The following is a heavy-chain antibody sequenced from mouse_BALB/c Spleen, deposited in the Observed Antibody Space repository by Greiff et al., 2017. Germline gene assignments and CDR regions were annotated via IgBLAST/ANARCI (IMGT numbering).Heavy chain of an antibody. D-gene: IGHD2-2*01. Sequence: EVQLQQSGAELVRSGASVKLSCTASGFNIKDYYMHWVKQRPEQGLEWIGWIDPENGDTEYAPKFQGKATMTADTSSNTAYLQLSSLTSEDTAVYYCNAGGYDDWGQGTTLTVSS. J-gene: IGHJ2*01. CDR2: IDPENGDT. CDR1: GFNIKDYY. V-gene: IGHV14-4*02. CDR3: NAGGYDD.